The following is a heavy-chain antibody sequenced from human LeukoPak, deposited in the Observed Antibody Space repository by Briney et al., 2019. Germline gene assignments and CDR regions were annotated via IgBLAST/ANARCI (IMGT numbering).Heavy chain of an antibody. CDR2: IQYSGST. Sequence: PSETLSLTCTVSGGSIRSYHWSWIRQSPGKGLEWMGYIQYSGSTNRNPSLKSRVTISVDTSKNQFSLKLSSVTAADTAVYYCASLIYDSSGYYFDKWGQGTLVTVSS. CDR1: GGSIRSYH. J-gene: IGHJ4*02. CDR3: ASLIYDSSGYYFDK. D-gene: IGHD3-22*01. V-gene: IGHV4-59*08.